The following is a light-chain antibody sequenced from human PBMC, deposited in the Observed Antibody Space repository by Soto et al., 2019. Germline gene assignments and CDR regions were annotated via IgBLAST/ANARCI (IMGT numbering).Light chain of an antibody. CDR2: DTS. Sequence: EIVMTQSPATLSVSPGERAILSCRASQSISINSAWYQHKPRQTPRLLIYDTSTRATGVPTRFSGSRSGAEFTLTINSLQSEDFAVYYCQPYNNWPLTFGGGTKVDIK. V-gene: IGKV3-15*01. CDR1: QSISIN. J-gene: IGKJ4*01. CDR3: QPYNNWPLT.